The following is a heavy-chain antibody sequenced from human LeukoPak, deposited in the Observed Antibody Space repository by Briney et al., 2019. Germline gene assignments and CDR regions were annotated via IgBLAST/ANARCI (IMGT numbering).Heavy chain of an antibody. J-gene: IGHJ6*02. CDR2: ISYDGNTR. CDR3: ARGPPLYYCYGMDV. V-gene: IGHV3-30*03. CDR1: GFTFSTYG. Sequence: GGSLRLSCAASGFTFSTYGVHWVRQAPGKGLEWVAVISYDGNTRYCADSVKGRFTISRDNSKNTLYLQMNSLRAEDTAVYYCARGPPLYYCYGMDVWGQGTTVTVSS.